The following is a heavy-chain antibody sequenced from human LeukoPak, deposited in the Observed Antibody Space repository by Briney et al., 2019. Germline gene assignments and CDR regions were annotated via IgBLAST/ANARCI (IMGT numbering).Heavy chain of an antibody. CDR1: GFMFSNFA. V-gene: IGHV3-23*01. D-gene: IGHD2-2*01. CDR3: AKDQGQAVVPRRFDY. J-gene: IGHJ4*02. Sequence: GGSLRLSCAASGFMFSNFAMNWVRQAPGKGLEWVSTIYYSGGNTYSADSVKGRFTISRDNAKNTLYLQMNSLRAEDTAVYYCAKDQGQAVVPRRFDYWGQGTLVTVSS. CDR2: IYYSGGNT.